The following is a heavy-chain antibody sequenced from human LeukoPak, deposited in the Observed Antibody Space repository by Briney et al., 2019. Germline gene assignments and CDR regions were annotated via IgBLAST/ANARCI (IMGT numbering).Heavy chain of an antibody. CDR1: GLTFSNYG. Sequence: GGSLRLSCAAAGLTFSNYGMHWVRQTPGKGLQWGAYIRYDGRNKYSADSVKGRFTIYRDNSKSTLYLQMNSLRPEDTAVYYCAKGGSNNWSFDNWGQGTLVTVSS. D-gene: IGHD1-1*01. J-gene: IGHJ4*02. V-gene: IGHV3-30*02. CDR3: AKGGSNNWSFDN. CDR2: IRYDGRNK.